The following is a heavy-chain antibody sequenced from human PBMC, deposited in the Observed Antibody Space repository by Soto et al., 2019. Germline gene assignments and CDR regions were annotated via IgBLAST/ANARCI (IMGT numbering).Heavy chain of an antibody. V-gene: IGHV1-58*02. J-gene: IGHJ5*02. CDR2: IVVGSGST. CDR3: ARPYYGFGFDP. D-gene: IGHD3-10*01. Sequence: ASVKVSCKASGFTFTSSAMQWVRQARGQGLEWIGWIVVGSGSTNYAQKFQERVTMTRDTSTSTVYMELSSLRSEDTAVYYCARPYYGFGFDPWGQGTLVTVS. CDR1: GFTFTSSA.